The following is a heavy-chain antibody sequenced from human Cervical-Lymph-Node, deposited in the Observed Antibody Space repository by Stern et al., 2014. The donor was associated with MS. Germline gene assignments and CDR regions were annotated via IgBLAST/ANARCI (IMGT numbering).Heavy chain of an antibody. J-gene: IGHJ5*02. Sequence: QVQLQESGPGLLRPSETLSLTCTVSGASITSYYWSWIRQTPGKGLEWIGYIYYSGTTNYNASLKGRVAISIDTSKTQFSLRLSSVTAADTAVYYCARATDLWGQGTLVTVSS. V-gene: IGHV4-59*01. CDR2: IYYSGTT. CDR1: GASITSYY. CDR3: ARATDL.